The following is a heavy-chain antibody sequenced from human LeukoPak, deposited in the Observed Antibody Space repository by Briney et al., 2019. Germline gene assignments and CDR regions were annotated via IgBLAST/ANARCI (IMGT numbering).Heavy chain of an antibody. J-gene: IGHJ4*02. CDR3: ARDEPMGPVVVVAATPERFDY. Sequence: PGGSLRLSCAASGFTFSSYSMNWVRQAPGKGLEWASSISSSSSYIYYADSVKGRFTISRDNAKNSLYLQMNSLRAEDTAVYYCARDEPMGPVVVVAATPERFDYWGQGTLVTVSS. D-gene: IGHD2-15*01. CDR1: GFTFSSYS. CDR2: ISSSSSYI. V-gene: IGHV3-21*01.